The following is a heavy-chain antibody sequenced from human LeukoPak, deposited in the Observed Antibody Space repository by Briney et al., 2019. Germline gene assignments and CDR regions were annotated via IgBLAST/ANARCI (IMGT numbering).Heavy chain of an antibody. CDR2: ISGSGGRT. J-gene: IGHJ4*02. Sequence: GGSLRLSCAASGFTVSSYAMSWVRQAPGTGLEWVSAISGSGGRTYYADSVKGRFTMSRDNSKNTLNLQMTSLRAEDTAVYYCAKGNGYYRSGSYLVDYWGQGTLVTVS. CDR1: GFTVSSYA. V-gene: IGHV3-23*01. CDR3: AKGNGYYRSGSYLVDY. D-gene: IGHD3-10*01.